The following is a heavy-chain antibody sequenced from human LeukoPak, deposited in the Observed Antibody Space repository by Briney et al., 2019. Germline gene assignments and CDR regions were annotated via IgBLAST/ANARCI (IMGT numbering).Heavy chain of an antibody. Sequence: ASVKVSCKASGYTFTSYGISWVRQAPGQGLEWMGWISACNGNTNYAQKLQGRVTMTTDTSTSTAYMELRSLRSDDTAVYYCARAGGYCSSTSCYTLDYYYYGMDVWGQGTTVTVSS. CDR2: ISACNGNT. V-gene: IGHV1-18*01. CDR3: ARAGGYCSSTSCYTLDYYYYGMDV. J-gene: IGHJ6*02. CDR1: GYTFTSYG. D-gene: IGHD2-2*02.